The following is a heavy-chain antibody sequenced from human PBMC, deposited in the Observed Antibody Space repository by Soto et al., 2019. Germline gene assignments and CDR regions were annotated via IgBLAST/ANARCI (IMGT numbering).Heavy chain of an antibody. Sequence: PSETLSLTCSVSGGSITRGGHYWNWIRQRPGKGLEWIGYIYYSGTTFYSPSLKSRVTISLDTSKNQFSLKLSSVTAADTAVYYCARGVDIWGQGTMVTVSS. CDR3: ARGVDI. V-gene: IGHV4-31*03. CDR1: GGSITRGGHY. CDR2: IYYSGTT. J-gene: IGHJ3*02.